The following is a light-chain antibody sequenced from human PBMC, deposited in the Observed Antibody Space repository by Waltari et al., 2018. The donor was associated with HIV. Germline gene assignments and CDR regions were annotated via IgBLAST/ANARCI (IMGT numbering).Light chain of an antibody. CDR2: RAS. J-gene: IGKJ2*01. V-gene: IGKV1-5*03. CDR1: QSVTTW. CDR3: QQYDSPPYT. Sequence: DIQMAQSPSILYASVGGRVTITCRASQSVTTWVAWLQQKPGRSPKPLIYRASALEPGVPSRFRGSGSGTDFPLTISSLQPDDFATYYCQQYDSPPYTFGQGT.